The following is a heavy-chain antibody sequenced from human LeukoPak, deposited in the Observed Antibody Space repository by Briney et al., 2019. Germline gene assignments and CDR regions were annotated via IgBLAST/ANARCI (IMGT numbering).Heavy chain of an antibody. J-gene: IGHJ2*01. V-gene: IGHV4-59*08. CDR2: IDYSGST. D-gene: IGHD5-18*01. CDR3: ARHEGAAMAANWYFDL. Sequence: SETLSLTCSVSGVSITSYYWSWIRQPPGKRLEWIGYIDYSGSTNYNPSLKSRATISIDTSKNQFSLKLSSVTAADTAVYYCARHEGAAMAANWYFDLWGRGTLVTISS. CDR1: GVSITSYY.